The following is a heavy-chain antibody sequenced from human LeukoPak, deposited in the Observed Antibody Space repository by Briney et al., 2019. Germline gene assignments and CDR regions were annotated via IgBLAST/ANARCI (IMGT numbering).Heavy chain of an antibody. Sequence: ASVKVSCKVSGYTLTELAMHWVRQAPGKGLEWMGGFDPEDGETIYAQRFQGRVTMTEDTSTDTAYMELSSLRSEDTAMYYCATEGGRSYYFHWGQGTLVTVSS. V-gene: IGHV1-24*01. D-gene: IGHD3-10*01. CDR3: ATEGGRSYYFH. J-gene: IGHJ4*02. CDR1: GYTLTELA. CDR2: FDPEDGET.